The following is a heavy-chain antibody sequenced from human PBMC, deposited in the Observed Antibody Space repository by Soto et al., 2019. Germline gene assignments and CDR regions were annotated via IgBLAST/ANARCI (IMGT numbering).Heavy chain of an antibody. Sequence: GGSLRLSCETSGFSFSVYGMHWVRQAPGKGLEWVAVICYDASNQFYAASVKSRFTISRDNSKAILYLQMNTLRAEDTAVYYCAAWAEGATEVHWGQGTLVTVSS. CDR2: ICYDASNQ. D-gene: IGHD2-15*01. CDR3: AAWAEGATEVH. V-gene: IGHV3-33*01. CDR1: GFSFSVYG. J-gene: IGHJ4*02.